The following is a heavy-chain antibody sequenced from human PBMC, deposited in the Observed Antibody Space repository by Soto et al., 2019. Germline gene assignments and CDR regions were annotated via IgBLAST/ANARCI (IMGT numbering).Heavy chain of an antibody. Sequence: QVQLVESGGGVVQPGRSLRLSCAASGVTFSSYGMHWVRQAPGKGLEWVAVIWYDGSNKYYADSVKGRFTISRDNSKNTLYLQMNSLRAEDTAGYYCAKADSLGSHYYYGMDVWGQGTTVTVSS. J-gene: IGHJ6*02. D-gene: IGHD3-22*01. CDR2: IWYDGSNK. V-gene: IGHV3-33*06. CDR3: AKADSLGSHYYYGMDV. CDR1: GVTFSSYG.